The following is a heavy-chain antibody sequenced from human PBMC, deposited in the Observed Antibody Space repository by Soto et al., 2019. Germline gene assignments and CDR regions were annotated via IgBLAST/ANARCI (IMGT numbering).Heavy chain of an antibody. J-gene: IGHJ4*02. D-gene: IGHD6-13*01. V-gene: IGHV1-69*01. CDR1: GGTFSSYA. Sequence: QVQLVPSGAEVKKPGSSVKVSCKASGGTFSSYAISWVRQAPGQGLEWMGGIIPIFGTANYEQKCQGRVTITAEDSTRTAYMEMRSLRSEDTAVYYCARGPVNSSRWYYFDYWGQGTLVTVSS. CDR3: ARGPVNSSRWYYFDY. CDR2: IIPIFGTA.